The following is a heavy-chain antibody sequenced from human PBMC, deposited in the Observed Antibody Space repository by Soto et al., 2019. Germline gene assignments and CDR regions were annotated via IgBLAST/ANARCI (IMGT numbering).Heavy chain of an antibody. CDR3: ARVRGAVAAFDY. Sequence: PSETLSLTCTVSGGSISSYYWSWIRQPPGKGLEWIGYIYYSGSTNYNPSLKSRVNISVDTSKNQFSLKLSSVTAADTAVYYCARVRGAVAAFDYWGQGTLVTVSS. D-gene: IGHD6-19*01. J-gene: IGHJ4*02. CDR2: IYYSGST. V-gene: IGHV4-59*12. CDR1: GGSISSYY.